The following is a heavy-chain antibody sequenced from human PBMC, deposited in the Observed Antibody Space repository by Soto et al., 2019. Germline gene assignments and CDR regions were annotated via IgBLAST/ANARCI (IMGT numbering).Heavy chain of an antibody. CDR1: GFTFSSYS. CDR2: ISSSSRPI. D-gene: IGHD3-22*01. J-gene: IGHJ5*02. V-gene: IGHV3-48*01. Sequence: EVQLVESGGGLVQPGGSLRVSCAASGFTFSSYSMNWVRQAPGKGLEWVSYISSSSRPIYYADSVKGRFSISRDNAKNSLYLQMNSQRADDTAGYYCASSSGDPPWGQGTLVTVSS. CDR3: ASSSGDPP.